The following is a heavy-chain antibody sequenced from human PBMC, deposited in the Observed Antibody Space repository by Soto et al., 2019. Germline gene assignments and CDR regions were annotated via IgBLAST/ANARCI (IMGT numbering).Heavy chain of an antibody. CDR3: AREGYYGSGSYYNYYYYGMDV. CDR1: GYTFTSYG. D-gene: IGHD3-10*01. V-gene: IGHV1-2*04. CDR2: INPNSGGT. Sequence: ASVKVSCKASGYTFTSYGISWVRQAPGQGLEWMGWINPNSGGTNYAQKFQGWVTMTRDTSISTAYMELSRLRSDDTAVYYCAREGYYGSGSYYNYYYYGMDVWGQGTKVTVSS. J-gene: IGHJ6*02.